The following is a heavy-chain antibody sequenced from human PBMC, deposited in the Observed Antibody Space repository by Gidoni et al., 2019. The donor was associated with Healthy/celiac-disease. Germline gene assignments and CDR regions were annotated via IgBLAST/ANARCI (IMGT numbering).Heavy chain of an antibody. J-gene: IGHJ4*02. V-gene: IGHV4-31*03. CDR3: AREISVSLPQDVSASYFDY. CDR2: ISYSGST. CDR1: GGSISSGGYY. Sequence: QVHLQASGPGLVHPSQTLSLTCTVSGGSISSGGYYWSWIRQHRGKDLEWIGYISYSGSTYYNPSRKIRVTISVDTAKNQFSLKLSSVTAADTAVYYCAREISVSLPQDVSASYFDYGGQVTLVTVSS. D-gene: IGHD1-26*01.